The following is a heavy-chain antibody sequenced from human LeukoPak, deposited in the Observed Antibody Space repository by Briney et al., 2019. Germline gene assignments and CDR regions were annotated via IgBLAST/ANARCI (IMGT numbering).Heavy chain of an antibody. Sequence: SETLSLTCTVSNYSITSGYYWGWIRQPPGKGLEWIANIYHSGTSYHNPSLKSRVTISLDTSKNQFSLKLNSVTAADTAVYYCARDEGYGGYSDYWGQGILVTVSS. CDR1: NYSITSGYY. CDR2: IYHSGTS. J-gene: IGHJ4*02. CDR3: ARDEGYGGYSDY. D-gene: IGHD4/OR15-4a*01. V-gene: IGHV4-38-2*02.